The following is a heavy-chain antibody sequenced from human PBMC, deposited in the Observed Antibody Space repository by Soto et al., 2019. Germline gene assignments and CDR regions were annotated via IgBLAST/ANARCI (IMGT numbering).Heavy chain of an antibody. Sequence: QVQLQQGGAGLLKPSETLSLTCAVYGGSFSGYYWSWIRQPPGKGLEWIGEINHSGSTNYNPSLKSRVTISVDTSKNQFAMKLSSVTAADTAVYYCARGAREQQLVLNWFDPWGQGTLVTVSS. CDR1: GGSFSGYY. J-gene: IGHJ5*02. CDR3: ARGAREQQLVLNWFDP. V-gene: IGHV4-34*01. CDR2: INHSGST. D-gene: IGHD6-13*01.